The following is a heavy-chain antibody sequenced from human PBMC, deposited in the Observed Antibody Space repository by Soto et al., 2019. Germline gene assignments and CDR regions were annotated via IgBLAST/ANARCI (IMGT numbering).Heavy chain of an antibody. CDR1: EFTFSDYY. J-gene: IGHJ4*02. V-gene: IGHV3-11*01. Sequence: QVHLVESGGGLVKPGGSLRLSCAASEFTFSDYYMAWIRQAPGKGLEWVSYISRGGSVIYYADSVKGRFTISRDDAKNSLYLQMNSLRAEDTAVYYCASDSNAVDLGYWGQGTLVTVSS. CDR3: ASDSNAVDLGY. CDR2: ISRGGSVI.